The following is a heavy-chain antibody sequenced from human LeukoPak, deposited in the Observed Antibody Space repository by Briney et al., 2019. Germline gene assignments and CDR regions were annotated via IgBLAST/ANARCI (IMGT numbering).Heavy chain of an antibody. CDR2: IYSTGST. CDR3: ARYQGPMDV. J-gene: IGHJ6*02. CDR1: GGSIRSYY. D-gene: IGHD2-2*01. Sequence: PSETLSLTCTVSGGSIRSYYWSWIRQPPGKGLEWIGDIYSTGSTNYKPSLKSRVTISVDTSKNQFSLKLSSVTAADTAVYCCARYQGPMDVWGQGTTVTVSS. V-gene: IGHV4-59*08.